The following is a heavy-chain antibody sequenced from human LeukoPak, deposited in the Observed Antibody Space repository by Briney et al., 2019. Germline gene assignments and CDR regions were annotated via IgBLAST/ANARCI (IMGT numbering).Heavy chain of an antibody. Sequence: SQTLSLTCAISGDSVSGNSPAWNWIRQSPSRGLEWLGRTYYRSKWYNEYAVSVKSRITINPDTFKNQFSLQLNSVTPDDTAVYYCSRFNRGAFDYWGQGSLVTVSS. V-gene: IGHV6-1*01. CDR2: TYYRSKWYN. D-gene: IGHD3-10*01. J-gene: IGHJ4*02. CDR3: SRFNRGAFDY. CDR1: GDSVSGNSPA.